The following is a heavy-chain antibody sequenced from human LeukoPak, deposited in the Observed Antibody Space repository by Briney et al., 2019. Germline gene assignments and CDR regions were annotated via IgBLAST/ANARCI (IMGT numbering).Heavy chain of an antibody. CDR2: ISSGSSYT. Sequence: PGGSLRLSCAASGFTFSSSGMNWVRQAPGKGLEWDSSISSGSSYTYYADSVKGRFTISRDNAKNSLYPQMNSLRAEDTAVYYCARGYCSSTSCYTPDYWGRGTLVTVSS. J-gene: IGHJ4*02. D-gene: IGHD2-2*02. CDR1: GFTFSSSG. CDR3: ARGYCSSTSCYTPDY. V-gene: IGHV3-21*01.